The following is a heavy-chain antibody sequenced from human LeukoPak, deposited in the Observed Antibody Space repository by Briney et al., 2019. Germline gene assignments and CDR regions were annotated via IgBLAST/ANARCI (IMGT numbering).Heavy chain of an antibody. Sequence: GGSLRLSCAASGFTFSSYGMHWVRQAPGKGLEWVAVISYDGSNKYYAGSVKGRFTISRDNSKNTLYLQMNSLRAEDTAVYYCAKSGTVVTPVAHYYFDYWGQGTLVTVSS. CDR1: GFTFSSYG. V-gene: IGHV3-30*18. CDR3: AKSGTVVTPVAHYYFDY. J-gene: IGHJ4*02. D-gene: IGHD4-23*01. CDR2: ISYDGSNK.